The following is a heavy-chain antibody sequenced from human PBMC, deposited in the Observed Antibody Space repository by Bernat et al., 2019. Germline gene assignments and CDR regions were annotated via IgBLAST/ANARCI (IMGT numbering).Heavy chain of an antibody. CDR1: GFSFSTYW. CDR2: ITRDGSST. Sequence: EVQLVESGGGLVQPGGSLRLSCVASGFSFSTYWMHWVRQLPGKGLVWVSRITRDGSSTTYADSVKGRFTISRDNAKNTLYLQMNSLRAEDTAVYYCARISPYYYYYGLDVWGQGNTVTVSS. J-gene: IGHJ6*02. CDR3: ARISPYYYYYGLDV. V-gene: IGHV3-74*01.